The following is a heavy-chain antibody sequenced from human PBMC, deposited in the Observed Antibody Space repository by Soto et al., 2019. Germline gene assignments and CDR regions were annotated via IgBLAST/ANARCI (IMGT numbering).Heavy chain of an antibody. V-gene: IGHV1-69*06. D-gene: IGHD2-2*01. CDR3: ASLTAPGYCSSTSCYDY. Sequence: ASVQVTCTAAGGTFSSYAISWVRQAPGQGLEWMGGIIPIFGTANYAQKFQGRVTITADKSTSTAYMELSSLRSEDTAVYYCASLTAPGYCSSTSCYDYWGQGTLVTVSS. CDR2: IIPIFGTA. CDR1: GGTFSSYA. J-gene: IGHJ4*02.